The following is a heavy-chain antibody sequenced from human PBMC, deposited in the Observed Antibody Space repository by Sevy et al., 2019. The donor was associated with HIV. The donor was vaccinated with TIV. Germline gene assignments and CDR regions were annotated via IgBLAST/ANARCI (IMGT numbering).Heavy chain of an antibody. CDR2: IFWDDDR. D-gene: IGHD6-19*01. J-gene: IGHJ4*02. CDR1: GFSLSTGRVA. CDR3: AHKAIAVAGYYFDF. Sequence: SGPTLAKPTQTLTLTCTFSGFSLSTGRVAVGWIRQPPGKALEWLALIFWDDDRRYSPSLKSRLTITKDTSKNQVVLTMINMDPLDTATYYCAHKAIAVAGYYFDFWGQGTLVTVSS. V-gene: IGHV2-5*02.